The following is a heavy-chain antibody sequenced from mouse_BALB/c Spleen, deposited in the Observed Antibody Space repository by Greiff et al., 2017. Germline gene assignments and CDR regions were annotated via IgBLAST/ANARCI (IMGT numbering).Heavy chain of an antibody. V-gene: IGHV5-17*02. CDR3: ARRTDGYRIMDY. CDR2: ISSGSSTI. J-gene: IGHJ4*01. CDR1: GFTFSSFG. D-gene: IGHD2-3*01. Sequence: EVQLVESGGGLVQPGGSRKLSCAASGFTFSSFGMHWVRQAPEKGLEWVAYISSGSSTIYYADTVKGRFTISRDNPKNTLFLQMTSLRSEDTAMYYCARRTDGYRIMDYWGQGTSVTVSS.